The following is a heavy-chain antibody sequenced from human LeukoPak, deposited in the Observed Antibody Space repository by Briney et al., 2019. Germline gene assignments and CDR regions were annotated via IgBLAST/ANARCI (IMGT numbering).Heavy chain of an antibody. Sequence: EASVKVSCKASGYTFTSYDINWVRQATGQGLEWMGWMNPNSGNTGYAQKVQGRVTMTRDTSTSTAYMELRSLRSDDTAVYYCARDGHRRYHYDSSGREDAFDIWGQGTMVTVSS. CDR2: MNPNSGNT. CDR3: ARDGHRRYHYDSSGREDAFDI. D-gene: IGHD3-22*01. CDR1: GYTFTSYD. V-gene: IGHV1-8*02. J-gene: IGHJ3*02.